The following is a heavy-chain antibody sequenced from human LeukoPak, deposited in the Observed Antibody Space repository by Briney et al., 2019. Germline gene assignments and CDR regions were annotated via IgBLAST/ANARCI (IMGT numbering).Heavy chain of an antibody. CDR1: GFMFSSYW. Sequence: GGSLRLSCAASGFMFSSYWMHWVRQAPGKGLVWVSGIKSDGGCTGYADSVKGRFTISRDNAKNTLHLQMNSLRAEDTAVYCCERVGAVAGGFDIWGQGTMVTVSS. CDR2: IKSDGGCT. D-gene: IGHD6-19*01. V-gene: IGHV3-74*01. CDR3: ERVGAVAGGFDI. J-gene: IGHJ3*02.